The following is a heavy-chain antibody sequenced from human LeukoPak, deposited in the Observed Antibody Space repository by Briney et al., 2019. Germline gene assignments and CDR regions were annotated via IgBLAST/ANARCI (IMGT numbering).Heavy chain of an antibody. D-gene: IGHD4-23*01. CDR2: INHSGST. Sequence: SETLSLTCAVYGGSFSGYYWSWIRQPPGKGLEWIGEINHSGSTNYNPSLKSRVTISVDTSKNQFSLKLSSVTAADTAVYYCARSRNGGHKLGDWFDPCGQGNLVTVSS. V-gene: IGHV4-34*01. CDR3: ARSRNGGHKLGDWFDP. CDR1: GGSFSGYY. J-gene: IGHJ5*02.